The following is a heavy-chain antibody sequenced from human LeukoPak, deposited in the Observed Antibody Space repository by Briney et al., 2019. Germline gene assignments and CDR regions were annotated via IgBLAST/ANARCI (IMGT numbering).Heavy chain of an antibody. D-gene: IGHD2-8*01. CDR2: IGNLLYEGST. J-gene: IGHJ5*02. CDR1: GASMTSTIYY. V-gene: IGHV4-39*01. CDR3: ARHRPYCTNGVCSPRDWFDP. Sequence: SETLSLTCTVSGASMTSTIYYWGWIRQTPGKGLEWIGNIGNLLYEGSTYYSPSLQSRVTISVDTSKNQLSLKLLSVTAADTAVYYCARHRPYCTNGVCSPRDWFDPWGQGTLVTVSS.